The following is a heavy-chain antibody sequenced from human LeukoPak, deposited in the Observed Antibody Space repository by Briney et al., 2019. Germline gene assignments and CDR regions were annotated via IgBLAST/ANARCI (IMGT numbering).Heavy chain of an antibody. CDR3: ARDTTYCSSTSCHPWYFDY. CDR2: XYSGGST. D-gene: IGHD2-2*01. J-gene: IGHJ4*02. CDR1: GFTVSSNY. V-gene: IGHV3-66*01. Sequence: GGSLRLSCAASGFTVSSNYMSWVRQAPGKGLEWVSVXYSGGSTYYADSVKGRFTIARDNSKDTLYRQRNSLRAEDTAVYYCARDTTYCSSTSCHPWYFDYWGQGTLVTVSS.